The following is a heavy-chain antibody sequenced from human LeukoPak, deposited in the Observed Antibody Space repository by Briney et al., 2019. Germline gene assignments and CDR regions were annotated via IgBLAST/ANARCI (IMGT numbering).Heavy chain of an antibody. V-gene: IGHV3-48*03. J-gene: IGHJ4*02. CDR3: ARAKGPYYYDSSGLAY. CDR1: GFTFSTYG. CDR2: ISSSSNTI. Sequence: PGGSLRLSCAASGFTFSTYGMNWVRQAPGKGLEWVSYISSSSNTIYYADSVKGRFTISRDNAKDSLFLQMNSLRVEDTAVYYCARAKGPYYYDSSGLAYWGQGTLVAVSS. D-gene: IGHD3-22*01.